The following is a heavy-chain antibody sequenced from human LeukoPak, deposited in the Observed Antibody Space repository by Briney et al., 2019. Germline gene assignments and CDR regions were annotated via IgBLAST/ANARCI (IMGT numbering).Heavy chain of an antibody. D-gene: IGHD3-9*01. J-gene: IGHJ4*02. V-gene: IGHV1-2*06. Sequence: GASVKVSCKASGYTFTGYYMHWVRQAPGQGLEWMGRINPNSGGTNYAQKFQGRVTMTRDTSISTAYIELSRLRSDDTAVYYCARVISYYDILTGYYWGYYFDYWGQGTLVTVSS. CDR1: GYTFTGYY. CDR3: ARVISYYDILTGYYWGYYFDY. CDR2: INPNSGGT.